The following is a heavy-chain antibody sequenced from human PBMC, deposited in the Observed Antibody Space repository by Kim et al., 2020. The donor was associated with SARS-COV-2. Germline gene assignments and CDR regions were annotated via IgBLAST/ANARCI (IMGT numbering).Heavy chain of an antibody. CDR1: GGSFSGYH. J-gene: IGHJ4*02. CDR2: INHSGST. V-gene: IGHV4-34*01. Sequence: SETLSLTCAVYGGSFSGYHWTWIRQPPGKGLEWIGVINHSGSTNYNPSLKSRVTISVDTSKNHFSLKLSSVTAADTAVYYCARGGTPRYTMVRGVVDYWGQGTLVTVSS. D-gene: IGHD3-10*01. CDR3: ARGGTPRYTMVRGVVDY.